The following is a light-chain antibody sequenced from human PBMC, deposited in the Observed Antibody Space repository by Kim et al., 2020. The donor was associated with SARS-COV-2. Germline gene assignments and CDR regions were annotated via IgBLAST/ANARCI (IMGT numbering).Light chain of an antibody. CDR1: QGISSY. Sequence: DIQLTQSPSSLSASVGDRVTITCRASQGISSYLAWYQQKAGKVPKLLIYAASALQSGVPSRFRGSGSGTDFTLTINSLQPEDVATYYCQRYNSVPWTFGQGTKVDIK. CDR3: QRYNSVPWT. V-gene: IGKV1-27*01. CDR2: AAS. J-gene: IGKJ1*01.